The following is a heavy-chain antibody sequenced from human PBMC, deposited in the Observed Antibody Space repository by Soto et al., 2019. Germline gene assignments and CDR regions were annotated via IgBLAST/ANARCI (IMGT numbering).Heavy chain of an antibody. V-gene: IGHV1-18*01. Sequence: QVHLVQSGAELKKPGASGRVSCKASGYSFTRNGISWVRQAPGQGLEWLGWIRAKNGAPNYAQKLQGRVIMTTDTSTSTAYMELRSLRSDDTAVYYCVRDRDSGTWPSRDVWCQGTTVTVSS. J-gene: IGHJ6*02. D-gene: IGHD5-12*01. CDR3: VRDRDSGTWPSRDV. CDR1: GYSFTRNG. CDR2: IRAKNGAP.